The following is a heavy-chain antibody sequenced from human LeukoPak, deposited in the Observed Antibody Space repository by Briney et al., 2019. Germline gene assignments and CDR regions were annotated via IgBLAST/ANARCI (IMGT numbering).Heavy chain of an antibody. CDR2: MNSDSGST. CDR1: GYTFTSYD. V-gene: IGHV1-8*01. Sequence: ASVKVSCKASGYTFTSYDINWVRQPTGQGLEWMGWMNSDSGSTAYAQKFQGRVTITRNTSISTAYMELSSLRSEDTAVYYCARGYCSSNSCHIMDVWGQGTTVTVSS. J-gene: IGHJ6*02. D-gene: IGHD2-2*01. CDR3: ARGYCSSNSCHIMDV.